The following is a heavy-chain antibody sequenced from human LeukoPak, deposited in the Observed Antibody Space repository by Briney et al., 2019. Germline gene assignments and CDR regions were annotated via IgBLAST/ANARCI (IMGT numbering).Heavy chain of an antibody. CDR1: GFTFSSSW. V-gene: IGHV3-7*01. CDR2: IKHDGSEI. CDR3: ARDLMA. J-gene: IGHJ4*02. Sequence: QPGGSLRLSCTTSGFTFSSSWMNWVRQAPGKGLEWVANIKHDGSEISYVDSVKGRFTISRDNAKNSLYLQMNSLRAEGTAVYYCARDLMAGGQGTLVTVSS. D-gene: IGHD3-10*01.